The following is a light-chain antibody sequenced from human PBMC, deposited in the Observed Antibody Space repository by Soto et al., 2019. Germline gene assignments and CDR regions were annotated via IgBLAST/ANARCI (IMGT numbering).Light chain of an antibody. CDR2: DAS. CDR1: QSISRS. V-gene: IGKV1-5*01. Sequence: DIQMTQSTSTLSASLGDRVTITCRASQSISRSLAWYQQKPGKAPNLLIFDASTLESGVPSRFSGSGFGTEFTLTISGLQPDDFATYYCQQYSTYLLTFGPGTTVDIK. J-gene: IGKJ3*01. CDR3: QQYSTYLLT.